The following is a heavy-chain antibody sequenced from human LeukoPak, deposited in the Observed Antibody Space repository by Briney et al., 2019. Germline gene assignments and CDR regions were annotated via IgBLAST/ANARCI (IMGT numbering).Heavy chain of an antibody. CDR3: ARLTTVATIYGMDV. CDR1: GGSISSGGYY. V-gene: IGHV4-31*03. D-gene: IGHD5-12*01. J-gene: IGHJ6*02. CDR2: ISYSGST. Sequence: SETLSLTCTVSGGSISSGGYYWSWIRQGQGKGLEWIGYISYSGSTYYNPSLKSRVTISVDTSKNQFSLKLSSVAAADTAVYYCARLTTVATIYGMDVWGQGTTVTVSS.